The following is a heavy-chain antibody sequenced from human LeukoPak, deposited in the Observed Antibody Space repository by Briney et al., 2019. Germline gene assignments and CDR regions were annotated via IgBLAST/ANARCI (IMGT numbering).Heavy chain of an antibody. CDR1: GGSFSGYY. Sequence: PSETLSLTCAVYGGSFSGYYWSWIRQPPGKGLEWIGEINHSGSTNYNPSLKSRVTISVDTSKNQFSLKMSSVTAADTAVYYCARDGYSSSWRFDYWGQGTLVTVSS. CDR2: INHSGST. D-gene: IGHD6-13*01. CDR3: ARDGYSSSWRFDY. J-gene: IGHJ4*02. V-gene: IGHV4-34*01.